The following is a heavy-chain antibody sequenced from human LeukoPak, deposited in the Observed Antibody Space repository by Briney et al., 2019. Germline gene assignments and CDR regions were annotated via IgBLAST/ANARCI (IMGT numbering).Heavy chain of an antibody. Sequence: PSETLSLTCTVSGGSIGSGSYYWSWVRQPAGKGLEWIGRIYTSGSTHYKPSLKSRVTITVDTSKNQFSLKLSSVTAADTAVYYCARDRRWVGATWDPTDQPAWFDPWGQGTLVTVSS. CDR1: GGSIGSGSYY. D-gene: IGHD1-26*01. CDR3: ARDRRWVGATWDPTDQPAWFDP. J-gene: IGHJ5*02. V-gene: IGHV4-61*02. CDR2: IYTSGST.